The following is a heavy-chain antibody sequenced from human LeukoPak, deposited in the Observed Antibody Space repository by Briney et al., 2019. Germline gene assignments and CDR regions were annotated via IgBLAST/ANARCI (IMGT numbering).Heavy chain of an antibody. Sequence: SETLSLTCTVSGGSVNSNNYYWGWIRQPPGKGLEWIGSIYSSGSAYYNPSLKSRVTISVDTSKNQSSLKLSSVTAADTAVYYCARVVDKRDAFDIWGQGTMVTVSS. CDR3: ARVVDKRDAFDI. CDR2: IYSSGSA. D-gene: IGHD5-12*01. V-gene: IGHV4-39*07. CDR1: GGSVNSNNYY. J-gene: IGHJ3*02.